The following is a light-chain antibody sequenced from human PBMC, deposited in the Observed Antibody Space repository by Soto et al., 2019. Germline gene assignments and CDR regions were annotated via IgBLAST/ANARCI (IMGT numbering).Light chain of an antibody. CDR3: HQYTGSPFA. CDR2: RAS. CDR1: QSVTNNY. J-gene: IGKJ4*01. V-gene: IGKV3-20*01. Sequence: EILLTQSPGTLSLSPGERATLSCRASQSVTNNYLAWYQHKPGQAPRLLIFRASSRATGIPDRFSSSGSGTDFTLTISRLEPEDFAVYYCHQYTGSPFAFGGGTKVEI.